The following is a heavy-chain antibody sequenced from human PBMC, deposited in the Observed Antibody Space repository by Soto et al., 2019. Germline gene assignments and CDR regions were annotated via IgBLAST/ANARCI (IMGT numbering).Heavy chain of an antibody. CDR1: GFTFSSYA. D-gene: IGHD3-10*01. V-gene: IGHV3-30-3*01. Sequence: QVQLVESGGGVVQPGRSLRLSCAASGFTFSSYAMHWVRQAPGKGLEWVAVISYDGSNKYYADSVKGRFTISRDNSKNTLYLQMNSLRAEDPAVYYYARSYGSGRYDYYYYGMDVWGQGTTGTVSS. CDR3: ARSYGSGRYDYYYYGMDV. CDR2: ISYDGSNK. J-gene: IGHJ6*02.